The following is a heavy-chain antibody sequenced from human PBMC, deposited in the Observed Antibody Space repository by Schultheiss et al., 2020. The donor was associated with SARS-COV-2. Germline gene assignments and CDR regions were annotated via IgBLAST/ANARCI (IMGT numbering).Heavy chain of an antibody. CDR1: GFRFSDHY. J-gene: IGHJ6*02. D-gene: IGHD2-21*01. Sequence: GGSLRLSCADSGFRFSDHYMDWVRQAPGKGLEWVAVISYDGSNKYYADSVKGRFTISRDNSKNTLYLQMNSLRAEDTAVYYCARGRLARAPYYYYYAMDVWGQGTTVTVSS. V-gene: IGHV3-30*03. CDR3: ARGRLARAPYYYYYAMDV. CDR2: ISYDGSNK.